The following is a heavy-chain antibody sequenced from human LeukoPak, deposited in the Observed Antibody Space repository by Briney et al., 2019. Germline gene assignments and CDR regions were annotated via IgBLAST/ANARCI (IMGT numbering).Heavy chain of an antibody. J-gene: IGHJ4*02. CDR2: INPNSGGT. V-gene: IGHV1-2*02. Sequence: ASVKVSCKASGYTFTGYYMHWVRQAPGQGLEGMGWINPNSGGTNYAQKFQGRVTMTSDTSISTAYMELSRLRSDDTAVYYCARGSDDFWSGYSPSYWGQGTLVTVSS. CDR1: GYTFTGYY. D-gene: IGHD3-3*01. CDR3: ARGSDDFWSGYSPSY.